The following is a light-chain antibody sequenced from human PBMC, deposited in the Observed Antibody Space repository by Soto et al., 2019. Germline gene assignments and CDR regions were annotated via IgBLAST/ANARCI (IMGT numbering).Light chain of an antibody. CDR3: QQSYSTLWT. V-gene: IGKV1-39*01. CDR1: QSISSY. J-gene: IGKJ1*01. CDR2: AAS. Sequence: DILMTQSPSSLSASVGDRVIITCRASQSISSYLNWYQQKPGKAPKLLIYAASSLQSGVPSRFSGSGSGTDFTLTISSLQPEDSAAYYCQQSYSTLWTFGQGTKVEVK.